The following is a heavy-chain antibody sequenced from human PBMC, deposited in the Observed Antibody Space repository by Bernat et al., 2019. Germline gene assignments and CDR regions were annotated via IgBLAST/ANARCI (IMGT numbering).Heavy chain of an antibody. J-gene: IGHJ2*01. Sequence: QVQLVESGGGVVQPGRSLRLSCAASGFTFSSYGMHWVRQAPGKWLEWVAVIYHDASNKYYSDFVKGRFTISRDDSKNTLYLQMNSLRPEDTAVYSCARHINSLIEGYFDLWGPGTLVTVSS. CDR2: IYHDASNK. D-gene: IGHD2/OR15-2a*01. CDR1: GFTFSSYG. CDR3: ARHINSLIEGYFDL. V-gene: IGHV3-33*01.